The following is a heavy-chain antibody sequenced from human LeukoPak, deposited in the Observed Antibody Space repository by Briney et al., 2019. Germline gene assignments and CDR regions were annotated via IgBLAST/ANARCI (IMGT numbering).Heavy chain of an antibody. CDR1: GFTFSSYS. Sequence: GGSLRLSCAASGFTFSSYSMNWVRQAPGKGLEWVSYISSGSSYIYYADSVKGRFTISRDNAKNSLYLQMNSLRAEDTAVYYCGVVAGTPFDYWGQGTPVTVSS. V-gene: IGHV3-21*01. J-gene: IGHJ4*02. D-gene: IGHD6-19*01. CDR3: GVVAGTPFDY. CDR2: ISSGSSYI.